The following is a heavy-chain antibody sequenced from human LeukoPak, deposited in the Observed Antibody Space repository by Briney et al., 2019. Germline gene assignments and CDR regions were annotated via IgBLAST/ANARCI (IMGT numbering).Heavy chain of an antibody. CDR3: AKDCADHYYYYYYMDV. CDR1: GFTFSSYG. CDR2: IWYDGSNK. V-gene: IGHV3-33*06. J-gene: IGHJ6*03. Sequence: GGSLRLSCAASGFTFSSYGMHWVRQAPGKGLEWVAVIWYDGSNKYYADSVKGRFTISRGNSKNTLYLQMNSLRAEDTAVYYCAKDCADHYYYYYYMDVWGKGTTVTVSS.